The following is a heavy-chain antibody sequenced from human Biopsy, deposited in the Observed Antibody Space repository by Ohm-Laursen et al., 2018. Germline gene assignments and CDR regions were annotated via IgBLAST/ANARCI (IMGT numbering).Heavy chain of an antibody. CDR3: ARDALGGGSYRFFY. J-gene: IGHJ4*02. Sequence: SVKVSCKASGVTFTNYVISWVRQAPGQGLEWMGGIIPIFGTANYAQKFQGRVTITADESTSTAYMELSSLRSDDTAVYYCARDALGGGSYRFFYWGQGSLVTVSS. CDR2: IIPIFGTA. CDR1: GVTFTNYV. V-gene: IGHV1-69*13. D-gene: IGHD1-26*01.